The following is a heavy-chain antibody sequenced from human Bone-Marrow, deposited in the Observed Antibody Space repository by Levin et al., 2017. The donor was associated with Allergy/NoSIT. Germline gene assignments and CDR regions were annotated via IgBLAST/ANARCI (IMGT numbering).Heavy chain of an antibody. CDR1: GDSINSNYW. J-gene: IGHJ4*02. CDR2: IYHNGNT. CDR3: ARGRGLRLFDY. Sequence: PSQTLSLTCAVSGDSINSNYWWTWVRQTPEKGLEWIGEIYHNGNTNYNPSLKSRVSMSLDKSKNQFSLKLYSVIAADSAVYYCARGRGLRLFDYWGQGILVTVSS. V-gene: IGHV4-4*02. D-gene: IGHD5/OR15-5a*01.